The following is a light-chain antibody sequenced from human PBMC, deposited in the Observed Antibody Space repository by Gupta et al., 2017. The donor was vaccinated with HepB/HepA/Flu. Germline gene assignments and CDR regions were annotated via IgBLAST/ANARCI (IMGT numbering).Light chain of an antibody. CDR2: GNS. J-gene: IGLJ2*01. CDR3: QSYDSSLGVV. V-gene: IGLV1-40*01. Sequence: QSVLTQPPSVSGAPGQRVTISFTWRSSNIGAGYDVHWYQQLPGTAPKLLIYGNSNRPSGVPDRFSGSKSGTSASLAITGLQAEDEADYYCQSYDSSLGVVFGGGTKLTVL. CDR1: SSNIGAGYD.